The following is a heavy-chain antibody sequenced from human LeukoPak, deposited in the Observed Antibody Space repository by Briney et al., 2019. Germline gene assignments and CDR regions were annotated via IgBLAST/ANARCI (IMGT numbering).Heavy chain of an antibody. Sequence: PSETLSLTCAVYGGSFSGYYWSWIRQPPGKGLEWIGEINHSGSTNYNPSLKSRVTISVDTSKNQFSLKLSSVTAADTAVYYCARGPFWSGYDNWFDPWGQGTQVTVSS. CDR1: GGSFSGYY. D-gene: IGHD3-3*01. J-gene: IGHJ5*02. CDR3: ARGPFWSGYDNWFDP. V-gene: IGHV4-34*01. CDR2: INHSGST.